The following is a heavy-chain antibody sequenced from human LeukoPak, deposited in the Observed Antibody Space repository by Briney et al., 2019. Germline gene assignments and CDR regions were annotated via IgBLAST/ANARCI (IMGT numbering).Heavy chain of an antibody. J-gene: IGHJ4*02. Sequence: PGGSLRLSCAASGFTFSSYGMHWVRQAPGKGLEWVALISSDASNKYYTDSVKGRFTISRDDSKNTVNLQMDSLRPEDTAVYYCAKDGPPTVTRGSFDYWGQGTLVTVSP. CDR2: ISSDASNK. CDR3: AKDGPPTVTRGSFDY. V-gene: IGHV3-30*18. CDR1: GFTFSSYG. D-gene: IGHD3-10*01.